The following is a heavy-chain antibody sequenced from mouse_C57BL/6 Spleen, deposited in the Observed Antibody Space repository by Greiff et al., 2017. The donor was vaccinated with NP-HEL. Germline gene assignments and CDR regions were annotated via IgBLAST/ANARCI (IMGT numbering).Heavy chain of an antibody. CDR1: GYTFTSYW. Sequence: QVQLQQPGAELVRPGSSVKLSCKASGYTFTSYWMHWVKQRPIQGLEWIGNIDPSDSETHYNQKFKDKATLTVDKSSSTSYMQLSSLTSEDSAVYYCARRNYGSSCSYYFDYGGQGTTLTVSS. D-gene: IGHD1-1*01. CDR2: IDPSDSET. V-gene: IGHV1-52*01. J-gene: IGHJ2*01. CDR3: ARRNYGSSCSYYFDY.